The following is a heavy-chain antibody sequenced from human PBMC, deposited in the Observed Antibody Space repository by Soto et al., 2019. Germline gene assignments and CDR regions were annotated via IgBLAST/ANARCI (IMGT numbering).Heavy chain of an antibody. CDR3: AKGGPYYSDSSGYYDY. CDR2: ISGSGGST. CDR1: GLTFSSYA. D-gene: IGHD3-22*01. Sequence: EVQLLESGGGLVQPGGSLRLSCAASGLTFSSYAMSWVRQAPGKGLEWVSAISGSGGSTYYADSVKGRFTISRDNAKITLYLQMNSLRAEDTAVYYCAKGGPYYSDSSGYYDYWGQGTLVTVSS. V-gene: IGHV3-23*01. J-gene: IGHJ4*02.